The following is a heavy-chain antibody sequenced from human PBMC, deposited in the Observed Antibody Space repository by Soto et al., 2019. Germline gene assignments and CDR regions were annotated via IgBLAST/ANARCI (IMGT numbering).Heavy chain of an antibody. CDR1: GGSISSSNW. V-gene: IGHV4-4*02. D-gene: IGHD6-19*01. CDR3: ASRIAMDGSTNWSDP. J-gene: IGHJ5*02. Sequence: GTLCLTCAVSGGSISSSNWWSWVRQPPGKGLEWIGEIYHSGSTNYNPSLKSRVTISVDKSKNQFSLKLSSVTAADTAVYYCASRIAMDGSTNWSDPCSQGTLVTVSS. CDR2: IYHSGST.